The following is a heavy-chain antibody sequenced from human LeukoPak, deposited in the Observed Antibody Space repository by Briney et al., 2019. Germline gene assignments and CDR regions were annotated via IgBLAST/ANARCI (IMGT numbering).Heavy chain of an antibody. Sequence: SETLSLTCAVSGVSISSGGYSWGWIRQPPGKGLEWIGYIYYSGSTYYNPSLKSRVTISVDTSKNQFSLKLSSVTAADTAVYYCARGRYCSSTSCYAFDYWGQGTLVTASS. J-gene: IGHJ4*02. CDR1: GVSISSGGYS. CDR3: ARGRYCSSTSCYAFDY. D-gene: IGHD2-2*01. V-gene: IGHV4-30-4*07. CDR2: IYYSGST.